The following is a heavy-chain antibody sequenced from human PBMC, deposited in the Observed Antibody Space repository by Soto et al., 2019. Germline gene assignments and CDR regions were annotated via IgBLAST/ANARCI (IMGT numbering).Heavy chain of an antibody. CDR1: GGSISSSSYH. J-gene: IGHJ5*02. V-gene: IGHV4-39*01. D-gene: IGHD6-6*01. CDR3: ARHRARNWFDP. Sequence: PSETLSRTXIVSGGSISSSSYHWGWIRQPPGKGLEWMGSIYYSGSTYYNPSLKSRVTISVDTSKNQFSLKLSSVTAADPAVFYWARHRARNWFDPWGQGTLVTVSS. CDR2: IYYSGST.